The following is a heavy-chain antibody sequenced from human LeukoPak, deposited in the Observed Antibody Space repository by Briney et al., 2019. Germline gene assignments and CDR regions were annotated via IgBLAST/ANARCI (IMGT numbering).Heavy chain of an antibody. D-gene: IGHD7-27*01. CDR3: ARVLELGNDY. CDR2: ISSSSGYI. Sequence: GGSLRLSCAASGFTFSSYSMNWVRQAPGKGLEWVSSISSSSGYIYYADSVKGRFTISRDNAKNSLYLQMNSLRAEDTAVYYCARVLELGNDYWGQGTLVTVSS. J-gene: IGHJ4*02. V-gene: IGHV3-21*01. CDR1: GFTFSSYS.